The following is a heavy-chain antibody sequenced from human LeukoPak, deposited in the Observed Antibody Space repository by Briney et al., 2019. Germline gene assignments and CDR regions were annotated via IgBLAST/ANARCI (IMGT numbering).Heavy chain of an antibody. CDR2: ISYDGSNK. J-gene: IGHJ4*02. D-gene: IGHD1-1*01. CDR3: AKDFLDEGDY. CDR1: GFTFSSYG. Sequence: GGSLRLSCAASGFTFSSYGMLWVRQAPGKGLEWVAVISYDGSNKYYADSVKGRFTISRDNSKNTLYLQMNSLRAEDTAVYYCAKDFLDEGDYWGQGTLVTVSS. V-gene: IGHV3-30*18.